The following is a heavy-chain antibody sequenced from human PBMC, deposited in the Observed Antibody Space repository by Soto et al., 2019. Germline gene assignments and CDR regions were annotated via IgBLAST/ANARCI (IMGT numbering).Heavy chain of an antibody. CDR3: AREEAAWPLAYGLDV. CDR2: IGTRGDI. J-gene: IGHJ6*02. V-gene: IGHV3-21*01. CDR1: GFTFSSYS. Sequence: EVQLVESGGDLVKPGGSLRLSCVASGFTFSSYSMHWVRQAPGKGLEWVSSIGTRGDIYYADSLKGRFTITRDNANNSLSLQMNSLRNEDTAVYYCAREEAAWPLAYGLDVWGQGTTVTVSS. D-gene: IGHD2-15*01.